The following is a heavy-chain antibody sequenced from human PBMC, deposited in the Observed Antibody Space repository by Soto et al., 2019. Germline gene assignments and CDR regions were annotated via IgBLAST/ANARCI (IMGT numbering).Heavy chain of an antibody. Sequence: PSETLSLTCTVSGGSISSYYWSWIRQPPGKGLEWIGYICYSGSTNYNPSLKSRVTISVDTSKNQFSLKLSSVTAADTAVYYCARGAVTTLMDVWGQGTTVTVSS. CDR3: ARGAVTTLMDV. CDR2: ICYSGST. J-gene: IGHJ6*02. D-gene: IGHD4-17*01. V-gene: IGHV4-59*01. CDR1: GGSISSYY.